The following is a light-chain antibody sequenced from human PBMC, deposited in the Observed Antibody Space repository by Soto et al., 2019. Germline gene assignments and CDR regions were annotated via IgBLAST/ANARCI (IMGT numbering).Light chain of an antibody. CDR2: GAS. Sequence: EILVTQSPCTLPLSPGERATLSCRASQSVSSSYLAWYQQKPGQAPRLLIYGASSRATGIPERFSGSGSETEFTLTISSLQSEDFEVYYCQQYNNWPRTFGQGTKVDIK. CDR3: QQYNNWPRT. V-gene: IGKV3-20*01. J-gene: IGKJ1*01. CDR1: QSVSSSY.